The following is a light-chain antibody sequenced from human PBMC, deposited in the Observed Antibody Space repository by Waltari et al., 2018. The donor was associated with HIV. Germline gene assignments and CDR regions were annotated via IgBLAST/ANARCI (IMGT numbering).Light chain of an antibody. CDR2: GNI. CDR3: QSYDSSLSAWV. V-gene: IGLV1-40*01. Sequence: QPVLTQPPSVSGAPGLGVTVSCTGSGSNIGAGYDVHWYQQLPGTAPKLLIYGNINLPSGVPGRFSAPKSGTSASLAITGLQPEDEADYYCQSYDSSLSAWVFGGGTKLTVL. J-gene: IGLJ3*02. CDR1: GSNIGAGYD.